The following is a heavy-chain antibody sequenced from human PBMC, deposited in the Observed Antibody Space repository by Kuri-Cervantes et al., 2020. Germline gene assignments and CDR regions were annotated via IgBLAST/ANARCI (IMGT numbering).Heavy chain of an antibody. V-gene: IGHV1-18*01. CDR2: ISAYNGNT. J-gene: IGHJ6*02. CDR1: GYTFTSYG. D-gene: IGHD5-12*01. Sequence: ASVKVSCKASGYTFTSYGISWVRQAPGQGLEWMGWISAYNGNTNYAQKLQGRVTMTTDTSTSTAYMELRSLRSDDTAVHYCARDGRVATIQDYYYYGMDVWGQGTTVTVSS. CDR3: ARDGRVATIQDYYYYGMDV.